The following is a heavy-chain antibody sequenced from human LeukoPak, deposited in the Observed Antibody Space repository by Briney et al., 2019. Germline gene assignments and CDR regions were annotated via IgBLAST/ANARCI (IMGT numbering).Heavy chain of an antibody. D-gene: IGHD3-22*01. V-gene: IGHV4-31*03. CDR1: GGSISTGGYY. CDR3: ARAAPNYYDSSGSLRNPYFDY. J-gene: IGHJ4*02. CDR2: IYYSGST. Sequence: SETLSLTCTVSGGSISTGGYYWSWIRQHPGKGLEWLGNIYYSGSTYYSPSLKSRVTMSVDTSKNQFSLTLISVTAADTAVYFCARAAPNYYDSSGSLRNPYFDYWGQGTLVTVSS.